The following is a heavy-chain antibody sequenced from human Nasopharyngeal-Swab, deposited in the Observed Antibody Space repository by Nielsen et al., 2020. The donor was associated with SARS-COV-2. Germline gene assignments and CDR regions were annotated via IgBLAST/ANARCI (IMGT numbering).Heavy chain of an antibody. CDR3: AKLTLDTPRPDV. CDR2: IWYDGSNK. Sequence: EGSLRLSCAASGFTFSSYGMHWVRQAPGKGLEWVAVIWYDGSNKYYADSVKGRFTIPRDNSKNTLYLQMNSLRAEDTAVYYCAKLTLDTPRPDVWGQGTTVTVSS. CDR1: GFTFSSYG. V-gene: IGHV3-33*06. D-gene: IGHD5-18*01. J-gene: IGHJ6*02.